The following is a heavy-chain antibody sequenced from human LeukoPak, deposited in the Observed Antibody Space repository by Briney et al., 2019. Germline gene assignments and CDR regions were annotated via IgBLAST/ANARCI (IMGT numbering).Heavy chain of an antibody. Sequence: SETLSLTCSVSGASVSSDYWNWIRQSPGRGLEWIGYTHYRGDINYNPSLESRLTMSVDASSNQVSLKLSSVTAADAAVYYCGRNLGSGSDHWGQGTLVTVSS. D-gene: IGHD3-10*01. J-gene: IGHJ4*02. CDR1: GASVSSDY. CDR3: GRNLGSGSDH. V-gene: IGHV4-59*02. CDR2: THYRGDI.